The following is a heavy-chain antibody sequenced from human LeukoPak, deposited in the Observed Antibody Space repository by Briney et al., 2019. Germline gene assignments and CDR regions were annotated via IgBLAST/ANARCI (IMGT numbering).Heavy chain of an antibody. CDR1: GGSISSGGYC. CDR2: IYYSGST. J-gene: IGHJ4*02. CDR3: ARGGVTLIVPIL. Sequence: SETLSLTCTVYGGSISSGGYCWSWIRQHPGKGLQWIGYIYYSGSTYYNPSLKSRVTISVDTSKNQFSLKLSSVTAADTAVYYCARGGVTLIVPILWGQGTLVTVSS. D-gene: IGHD3-22*01. V-gene: IGHV4-31*03.